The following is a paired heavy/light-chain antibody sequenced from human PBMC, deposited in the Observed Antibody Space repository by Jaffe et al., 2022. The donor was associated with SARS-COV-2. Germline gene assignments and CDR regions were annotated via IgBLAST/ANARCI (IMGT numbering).Heavy chain of an antibody. D-gene: IGHD2-15*01. CDR1: GFSLSGYT. J-gene: IGHJ4*02. CDR3: ARDGCGTGGTCYKADY. V-gene: IGHV3-21*01. Sequence: EVQLVESGGGLVKTGGSLRLSCAASGFSLSGYTMNWVRQAPGKGLEWVSSISSRSSYIYYADSVKGRFTISRDNAKNSLYLQMNSLRAEDTAVYYCARDGCGTGGTCYKADYWGQGILVTVSS. CDR2: ISSRSSYI.
Light chain of an antibody. CDR1: QGIGND. Sequence: AIQMTQSPSSLSASVGDRVTITCRASQGIGNDLGWYQQKPGKAPNLLIYAASSLQSGVPSRFSGSGSGTDFTLTISSLQPEDFATYYCLQDYNYPRTFGPGTKVDVK. CDR2: AAS. CDR3: LQDYNYPRT. J-gene: IGKJ3*01. V-gene: IGKV1-6*01.